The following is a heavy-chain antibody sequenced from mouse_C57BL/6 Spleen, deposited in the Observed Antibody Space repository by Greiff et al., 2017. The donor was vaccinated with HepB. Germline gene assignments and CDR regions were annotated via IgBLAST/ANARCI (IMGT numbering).Heavy chain of an antibody. J-gene: IGHJ1*03. Sequence: QVQLQQSGAELAKPGASVTLSCKASGYPITSYWMHWVKQRPGQGLEWIGYINPRSGYTKNNQKFKDKTTLTADKSSSTAYMKLRSLTYEDSAVYYCARDYGSSWGYLDVGGTGTTVTVSS. V-gene: IGHV1-7*01. D-gene: IGHD1-1*01. CDR2: INPRSGYT. CDR1: GYPITSYW. CDR3: ARDYGSSWGYLDV.